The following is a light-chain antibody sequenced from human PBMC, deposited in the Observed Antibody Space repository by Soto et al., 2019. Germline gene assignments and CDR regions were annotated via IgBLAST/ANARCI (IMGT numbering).Light chain of an antibody. CDR2: DAS. CDR3: QQYKSYSPRT. V-gene: IGKV1-5*01. J-gene: IGKJ1*01. CDR1: QTISNW. Sequence: DVQMTQSPSTLSASVGDRVTITCRASQTISNWLAWYQQRPGKAPQLLISDASRLESGVPSRFSGSGSGTEFTLTISSLKPDDSATYYCQQYKSYSPRTFGQGTKVAIK.